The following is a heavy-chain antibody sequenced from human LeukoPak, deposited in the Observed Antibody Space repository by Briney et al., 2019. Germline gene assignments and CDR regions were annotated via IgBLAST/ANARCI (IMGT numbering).Heavy chain of an antibody. Sequence: GASVKVSCKASGYTFTGYYMHWVRQAPGQGLEWMGWINPNSGGTNYAQKFQGWVTMTRDTSISTAYMELSRLRSDDTAVYYCARSMVRGVISPAGYWGQETLVTVSS. CDR2: INPNSGGT. V-gene: IGHV1-2*04. CDR1: GYTFTGYY. J-gene: IGHJ4*02. D-gene: IGHD3-10*01. CDR3: ARSMVRGVISPAGY.